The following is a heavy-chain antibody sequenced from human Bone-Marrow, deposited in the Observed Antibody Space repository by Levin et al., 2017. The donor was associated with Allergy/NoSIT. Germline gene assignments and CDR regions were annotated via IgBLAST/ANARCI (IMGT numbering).Heavy chain of an antibody. CDR1: GFTFDDYA. J-gene: IGHJ4*02. Sequence: GGSLSLSCAAYGFTFDDYAIHWVRQAPGKGLEWVSGISWNSGRIGYADSVKGRFIISRDNAKNSVYLQMNSLRTEDTALYYFARDAFVRRGWYIGYWGQGTLVTVSS. D-gene: IGHD6-19*01. CDR3: ARDAFVRRGWYIGY. V-gene: IGHV3-9*01. CDR2: ISWNSGRI.